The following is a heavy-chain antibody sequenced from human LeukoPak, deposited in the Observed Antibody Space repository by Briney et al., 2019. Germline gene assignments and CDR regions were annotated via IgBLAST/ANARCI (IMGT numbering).Heavy chain of an antibody. V-gene: IGHV3-74*01. J-gene: IGHJ4*02. CDR1: GFTFSSCW. CDR2: INSDGSIT. CDR3: ASSTQISKYADY. D-gene: IGHD2-2*01. Sequence: GGSLRLSCAASGFTFSSCWMHWVRQAPGKGLVWVSRINSDGSITTYADSVRGRFTISRDNAKSTLYLQMNSLRAEDSAVYYCASSTQISKYADYWGQGALVTVFS.